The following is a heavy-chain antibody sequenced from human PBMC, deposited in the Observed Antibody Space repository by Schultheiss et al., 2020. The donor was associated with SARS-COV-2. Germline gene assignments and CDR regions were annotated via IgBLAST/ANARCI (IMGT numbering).Heavy chain of an antibody. CDR1: GFTFSSYA. CDR3: TRDAPKLGVAY. J-gene: IGHJ4*02. V-gene: IGHV3-30*04. CDR2: ISYDGSNK. D-gene: IGHD1-7*01. Sequence: GGSLRLSCAASGFTFSSYAMHWVRQAPGKGLEWVAVISYDGSNKYYADSVKGRFTISRDTSKNTLYLQMIRLKAEDTAVYYCTRDAPKLGVAYWGQGTLVTVSS.